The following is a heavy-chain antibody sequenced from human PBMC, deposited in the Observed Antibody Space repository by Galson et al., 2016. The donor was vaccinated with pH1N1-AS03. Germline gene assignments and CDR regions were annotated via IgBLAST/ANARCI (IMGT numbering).Heavy chain of an antibody. CDR1: GVSFRGHY. CDR3: AKASNDDIWGSYRSVKY. D-gene: IGHD3-16*02. CDR2: INYYGTP. Sequence: SETLSLTCAVSGVSFRGHYWNWIRQAPGKGLEWIGEINYYGTPSYNPSLRGRATLSLDTSKNHFSLDLTSVTAADTAVYYLAKASNDDIWGSYRSVKYWGQGSRVIVSS. J-gene: IGHJ4*02. V-gene: IGHV4-34*01.